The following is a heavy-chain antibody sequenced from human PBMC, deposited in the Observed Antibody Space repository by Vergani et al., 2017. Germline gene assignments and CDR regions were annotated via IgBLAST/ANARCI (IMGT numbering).Heavy chain of an antibody. J-gene: IGHJ4*02. CDR2: IYYSGST. Sequence: QLQLQESGPGLVKPSETLSLTCTVSGGSISSSSYYWGWIRQPPGEGLEWIGSIYYSGSTYYNPSLKSRVTISVATSKNQFSLKLSSVTAADTAAYYCARHPGTYDDFWSGYEDIDYWGQGTLVTVSS. CDR1: GGSISSSSYY. CDR3: ARHPGTYDDFWSGYEDIDY. V-gene: IGHV4-39*01. D-gene: IGHD3-3*01.